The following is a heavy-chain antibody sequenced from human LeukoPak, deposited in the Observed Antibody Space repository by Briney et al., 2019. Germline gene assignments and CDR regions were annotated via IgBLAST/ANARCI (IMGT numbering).Heavy chain of an antibody. CDR1: GYTFTGYY. D-gene: IGHD1-26*01. CDR3: ARAAPGEWELPPPEPRQFDY. V-gene: IGHV1-2*06. Sequence: GASVKVSCKAPGYTFTGYYMHWVRQAPGQGLEWMGRINPNSGGTNYAQKFQGRVTMTRDTSISTAYMELSRLRSDDTAVYYCARAAPGEWELPPPEPRQFDYWGQGTLVTVSS. CDR2: INPNSGGT. J-gene: IGHJ4*02.